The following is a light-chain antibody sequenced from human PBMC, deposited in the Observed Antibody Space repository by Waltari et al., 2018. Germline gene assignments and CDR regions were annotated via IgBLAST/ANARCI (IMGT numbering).Light chain of an antibody. J-gene: IGKJ2*01. CDR1: QDISNY. Sequence: DIQMTQSPSSLSASVGDRVTITCQASQDISNYLNWYQQKPGKAPKLLIYDASNLETGVPSRFSGSGSGTDFTFTSSSLQPEDIATYYCQQYDNLPPPTFGQGTKLEIK. V-gene: IGKV1-33*01. CDR2: DAS. CDR3: QQYDNLPPPT.